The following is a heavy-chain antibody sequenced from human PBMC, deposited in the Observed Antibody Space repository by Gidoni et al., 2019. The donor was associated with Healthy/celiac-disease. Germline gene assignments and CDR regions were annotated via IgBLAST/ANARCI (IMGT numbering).Heavy chain of an antibody. V-gene: IGHV1-69*01. CDR3: ARGTVAKLVNGWYY. J-gene: IGHJ4*02. CDR1: GGTFSSYA. Sequence: QVQLVQSGAEVKKPGSSVMFHCKASGGTFSSYAISWVRQAPGQGLGWMGGIIPIFGTANYAQKFQGRVTFTADESTSTAYMELSSLRSEDTAVYYCARGTVAKLVNGWYYWGQGTLVTVSS. D-gene: IGHD6-19*01. CDR2: IIPIFGTA.